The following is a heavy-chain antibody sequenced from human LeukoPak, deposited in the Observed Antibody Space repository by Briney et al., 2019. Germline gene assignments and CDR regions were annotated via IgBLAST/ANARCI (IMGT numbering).Heavy chain of an antibody. CDR1: GGTFTSYA. V-gene: IGHV1-69*13. D-gene: IGHD3-10*01. CDR3: ARDRKIRFPNWFDP. J-gene: IGHJ5*02. CDR2: IIPIFGTA. Sequence: ASVTVSFKASGGTFTSYAISWVRQAPGQGLEWMGGIIPIFGTANYAQKFQGRVTITADESTSTAYMELSSLRSEDTAVYYCARDRKIRFPNWFDPWGQGTLVTVSS.